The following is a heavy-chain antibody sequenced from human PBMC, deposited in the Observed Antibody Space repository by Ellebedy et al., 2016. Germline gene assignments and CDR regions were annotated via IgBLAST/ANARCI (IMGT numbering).Heavy chain of an antibody. CDR1: GFSFSNYW. CDR3: TKYDVFSGRYMDF. Sequence: GESLKISCAASGFSFSNYWMHWVRLVPGKGLLWVSRIDTDGGAITYPDSVKGRFTISRDNSKNTLHLQMNSLRAEDTAVYYCTKYDVFSGRYMDFWGKGTKVTVSS. J-gene: IGHJ6*03. D-gene: IGHD3-10*01. CDR2: IDTDGGAI. V-gene: IGHV3-74*01.